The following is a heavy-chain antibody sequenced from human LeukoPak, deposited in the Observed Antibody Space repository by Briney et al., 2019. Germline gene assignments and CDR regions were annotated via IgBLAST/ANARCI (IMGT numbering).Heavy chain of an antibody. V-gene: IGHV4-59*01. CDR3: ARDDGDYLYY. CDR1: GGSISPYH. J-gene: IGHJ4*02. Sequence: SETLSLTCTVSGGSISPYHWSWIRQPPGKGLEWIGYIYYSGSTNYNPSLKSRVTISVDTFKNQFSLKLNSVTAADTAVYYCARDDGDYLYYWGQGTLFTVSS. D-gene: IGHD4-17*01. CDR2: IYYSGST.